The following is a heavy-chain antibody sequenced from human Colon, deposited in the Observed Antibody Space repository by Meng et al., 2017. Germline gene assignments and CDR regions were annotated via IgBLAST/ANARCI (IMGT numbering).Heavy chain of an antibody. V-gene: IGHV4-4*02. J-gene: IGHJ4*02. CDR1: GVSITSSNW. CDR2: IDLSGKP. D-gene: IGHD6-19*01. Sequence: QVQLQVPGPALVKPSGSLSLTRAVSGVSITSSNWWSWVRQAPGKGMEWIGQIDLSGKPDYNPSLKSRVTISLDKSMNQLFLEVYFVTAADTAIYYCARHLGWEFDYWGPGNLVTVSS. CDR3: ARHLGWEFDY.